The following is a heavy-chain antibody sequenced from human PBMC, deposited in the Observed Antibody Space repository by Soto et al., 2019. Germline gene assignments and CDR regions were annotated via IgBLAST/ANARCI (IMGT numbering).Heavy chain of an antibody. CDR3: ARVGLWFGELLQAGGHFDP. D-gene: IGHD3-10*01. V-gene: IGHV1-18*01. CDR2: FSAYNGNT. CDR1: GYTFTSYG. Sequence: QVQLVQSGAEVKKPGASVKVSCKASGYTFTSYGISWVRQAPGQGLEWMGWFSAYNGNTNYAQKLQGRVTMTTDTSTSTAYMQLRSRRSDDTAVYYCARVGLWFGELLQAGGHFDPWGQGTLVTVSS. J-gene: IGHJ5*02.